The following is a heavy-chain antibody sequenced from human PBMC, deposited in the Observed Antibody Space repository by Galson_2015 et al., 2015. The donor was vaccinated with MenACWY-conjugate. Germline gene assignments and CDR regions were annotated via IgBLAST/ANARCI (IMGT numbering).Heavy chain of an antibody. CDR3: ARVMETPTTYCSSTSGYKCSYSGLHV. J-gene: IGHJ6*02. V-gene: IGHV3-7*03. D-gene: IGHD2-2*02. CDR1: GFTFSDYW. CDR2: ISQNGGRK. Sequence: SLRLSCAASGFTFSDYWMNWVRQAPGKGLEWVASISQNGGRKYYVDSVKGRFTISRDNAKNSLYLQMNSLRAEDTAVYYCARVMETPTTYCSSTSGYKCSYSGLHVWGQGTTVTVSS.